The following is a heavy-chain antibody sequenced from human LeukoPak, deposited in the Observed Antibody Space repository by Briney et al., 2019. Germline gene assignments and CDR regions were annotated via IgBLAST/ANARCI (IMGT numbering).Heavy chain of an antibody. D-gene: IGHD6-19*01. CDR1: GFTFSSYA. CDR2: ISGSGGST. CDR3: AKDRAVVGDYWYFDL. J-gene: IGHJ2*01. Sequence: PGGSLRLSCAASGFTFSSYAMSWVRQAPGKGLVWVSGISGSGGSTFYTDSVKGRFTISRDNSKNTLNLQMNSLRAEGTAVYYCAKDRAVVGDYWYFDLWGRGTLVTVSS. V-gene: IGHV3-23*01.